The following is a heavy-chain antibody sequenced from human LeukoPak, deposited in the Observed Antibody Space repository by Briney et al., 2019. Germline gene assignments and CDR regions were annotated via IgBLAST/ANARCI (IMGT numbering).Heavy chain of an antibody. J-gene: IGHJ3*02. CDR3: ASLVGGYYPPVEAFDI. CDR1: GFTFSSYG. CDR2: ISYDGSNK. Sequence: GGSLRLSCAASGFTFSSYGMHWVRQAPGKGLEWVAVISYDGSNKYYADSVKGRFTISRDNSKNTLYLQMNSLRAEDTAVYYCASLVGGYYPPVEAFDIWGQGTMVTVSS. D-gene: IGHD3-3*01. V-gene: IGHV3-30*03.